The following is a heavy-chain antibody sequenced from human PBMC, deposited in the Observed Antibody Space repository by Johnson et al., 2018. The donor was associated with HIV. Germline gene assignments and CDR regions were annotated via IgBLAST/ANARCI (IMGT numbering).Heavy chain of an antibody. Sequence: VQLVESGGGLVQSGGSLSLSCGASGFSVSNNYMNWVRQAPGKGLEWVSVIYTGGSTYYADSVRGRFTISRDNSKNTLYLQMRSLRVEDTAIYYCARDGESQQLPLGDAFDLWGQGTMVTVS. CDR2: IYTGGST. V-gene: IGHV3-66*01. J-gene: IGHJ3*01. CDR3: ARDGESQQLPLGDAFDL. CDR1: GFSVSNNY. D-gene: IGHD6-13*01.